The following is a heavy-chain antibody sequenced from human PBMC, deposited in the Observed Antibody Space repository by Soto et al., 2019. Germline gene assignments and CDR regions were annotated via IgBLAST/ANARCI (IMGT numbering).Heavy chain of an antibody. J-gene: IGHJ4*02. CDR3: ARRLTPPTMYYYDRSGPLYYFDY. V-gene: IGHV1-18*01. Sequence: QVQLVQSGAEVKKPGASVKVSCKASGYTFTIYGISWARQAPGQGLEWMGWISAYNGNTNYAQKLQGRVTMTTDTPTSTAYMELRSLRSDDTAVYYCARRLTPPTMYYYDRSGPLYYFDYWGQGTMVTVSS. D-gene: IGHD3-22*01. CDR1: GYTFTIYG. CDR2: ISAYNGNT.